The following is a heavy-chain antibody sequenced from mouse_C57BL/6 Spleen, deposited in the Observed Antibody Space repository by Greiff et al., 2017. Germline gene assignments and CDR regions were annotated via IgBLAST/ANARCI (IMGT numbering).Heavy chain of an antibody. CDR1: GFTFSSYA. J-gene: IGHJ4*01. V-gene: IGHV5-4*01. D-gene: IGHD4-1*01. Sequence: EVQLQQSGGGLVKPGGSLKLSCAASGFTFSSYAMSWVRQTPEKRLEWVATISDGGSYTYYPDNVKGRFTISRDNAKNNLYLQMSHLKSEDTAMYYCARDLGRRAMDYWGQGTSVTVSS. CDR3: ARDLGRRAMDY. CDR2: ISDGGSYT.